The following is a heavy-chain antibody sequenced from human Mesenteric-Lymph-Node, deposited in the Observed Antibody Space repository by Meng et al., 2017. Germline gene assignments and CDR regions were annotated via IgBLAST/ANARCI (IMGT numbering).Heavy chain of an antibody. CDR1: GYTFTDHA. Sequence: ASVKVSCKASGYTFTDHAVHWVRQAPGQRLEWMGWINADTGNTKYSQKFQGRVTITSDTFASTAYIEVSSLRSEDTAVYYCARAYREQHFDYWGQGTLVTVSS. J-gene: IGHJ4*02. D-gene: IGHD1/OR15-1a*01. V-gene: IGHV1-3*01. CDR3: ARAYREQHFDY. CDR2: INADTGNT.